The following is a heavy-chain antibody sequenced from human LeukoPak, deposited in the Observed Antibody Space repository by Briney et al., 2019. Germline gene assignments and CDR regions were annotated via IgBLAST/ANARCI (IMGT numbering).Heavy chain of an antibody. CDR2: IYSGGST. J-gene: IGHJ4*02. CDR3: ARDIAVADAVDY. D-gene: IGHD6-19*01. CDR1: GFTVSSNY. Sequence: PGGSLRLSCAASGFTVSSNYMSWVRQAPGKGLEWVSVIYSGGSTYYADSMKGRFTISRDNSKNTLHLQMNSLRAEDTAVYYCARDIAVADAVDYWGQGTLVTVSS. V-gene: IGHV3-53*01.